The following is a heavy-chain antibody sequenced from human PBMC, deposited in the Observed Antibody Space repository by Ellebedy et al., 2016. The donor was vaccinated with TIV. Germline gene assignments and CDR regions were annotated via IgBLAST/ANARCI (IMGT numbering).Heavy chain of an antibody. D-gene: IGHD3-22*01. Sequence: SETLSLTXTVSGYYISSVYYWGWIRQPPGKGLEWIGSISHSGSTYYNPSLKSRVTISIDTSKNQFSLKLSSVTAADTAVYYCARDGYYYESSGRPANYYYGLDVWGQGTTVTVSS. CDR3: ARDGYYYESSGRPANYYYGLDV. J-gene: IGHJ6*02. CDR2: ISHSGST. CDR1: GYYISSVYY. V-gene: IGHV4-38-2*02.